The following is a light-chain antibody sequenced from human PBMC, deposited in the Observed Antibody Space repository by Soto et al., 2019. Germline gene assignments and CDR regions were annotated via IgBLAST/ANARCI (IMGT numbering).Light chain of an antibody. CDR1: QRISSY. Sequence: DIQMTQSPSSLSASVGDRVTITCRASQRISSYLNWYQQKPGKAPKLLMYAASSLQSGVPSRFSGSGSGTAFTLTISSLQPEDFATYYCQQSYRTLFTFGPGTKVDIK. CDR3: QQSYRTLFT. V-gene: IGKV1-39*01. CDR2: AAS. J-gene: IGKJ3*01.